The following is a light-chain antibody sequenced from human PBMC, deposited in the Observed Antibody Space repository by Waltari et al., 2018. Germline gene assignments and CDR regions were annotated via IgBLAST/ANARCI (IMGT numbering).Light chain of an antibody. CDR2: GAS. V-gene: IGKV3-20*01. CDR1: QSIITNY. CDR3: QQYGRSPPT. Sequence: EIVLTQSPGTLSLSPGERATLSCRSSQSIITNYLAWYQQKPGQAPRLLISGASSRAPGIPDRFSGRGSVTDFTLNIRRLEPEDSAVYYCQQYGRSPPTFGQGTKVEIK. J-gene: IGKJ1*01.